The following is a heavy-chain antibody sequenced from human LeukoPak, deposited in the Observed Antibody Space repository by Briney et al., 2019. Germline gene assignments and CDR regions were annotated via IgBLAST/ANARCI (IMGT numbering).Heavy chain of an antibody. V-gene: IGHV3-74*01. CDR1: GFTFSSYW. CDR2: INSDGSST. Sequence: GGSLRLSCAASGFTFSSYWMHWVRQAPGKGLVWVSRINSDGSSTSYADSVKGRFTISRDNAKNSLYLQMNSLRAEDTAVYYCARTNEYQLLWRRGRWFDPWGQGTLVTVSS. J-gene: IGHJ5*02. D-gene: IGHD2-2*01. CDR3: ARTNEYQLLWRRGRWFDP.